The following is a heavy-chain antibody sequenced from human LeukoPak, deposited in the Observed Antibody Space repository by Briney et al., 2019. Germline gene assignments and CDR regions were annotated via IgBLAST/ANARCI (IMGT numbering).Heavy chain of an antibody. D-gene: IGHD3-22*01. V-gene: IGHV3-48*01. J-gene: IGHJ4*02. CDR1: GFTSSSYC. CDR3: APKMYYYDSSAYYPFDY. Sequence: GGSLRLSCTASGFTSSSYCMNWVRQTPGKGLEWVSYISSSSSTIHYADSVKGRFTISRDNAKNSLYLEMNSLRAEDTAVYYCAPKMYYYDSSAYYPFDYWGQGTLVTVSS. CDR2: ISSSSSTI.